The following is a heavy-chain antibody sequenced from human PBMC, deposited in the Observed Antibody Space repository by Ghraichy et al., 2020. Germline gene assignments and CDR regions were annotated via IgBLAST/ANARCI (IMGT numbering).Heavy chain of an antibody. J-gene: IGHJ6*02. CDR2: ISGSGGST. CDR1: GFTFSSYA. Sequence: GGSLRLSCAASGFTFSSYAMSWVRQAPGKGLEWVSAISGSGGSTYYADSVKGRFTISRDNSKNTLYLQMNSLRAEDRAVYYCAKEGGTVNYDFWSGYYSIGMDVWGQVTTVTVSS. CDR3: AKEGGTVNYDFWSGYYSIGMDV. V-gene: IGHV3-23*01. D-gene: IGHD3-3*01.